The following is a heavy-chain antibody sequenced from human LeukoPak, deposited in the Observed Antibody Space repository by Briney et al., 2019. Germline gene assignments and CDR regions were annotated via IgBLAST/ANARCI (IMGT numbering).Heavy chain of an antibody. CDR3: ARVGRKWLRFMGFEY. CDR1: GFTFSSYW. D-gene: IGHD5-12*01. J-gene: IGHJ4*02. Sequence: GGSLRLSCAASGFTFSSYWMSWVRQAPGKGLEWVANIKQDGSEKYYVDSVKGRFTISRDNAKNSLYLQMNSLRAEDTAVYYCARVGRKWLRFMGFEYWGQGTLVTVSS. V-gene: IGHV3-7*01. CDR2: IKQDGSEK.